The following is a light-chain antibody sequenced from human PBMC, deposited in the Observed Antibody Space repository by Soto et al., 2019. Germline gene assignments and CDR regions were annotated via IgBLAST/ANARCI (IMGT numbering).Light chain of an antibody. CDR2: ATS. CDR3: QQSYNTPRT. J-gene: IGKJ1*01. V-gene: IGKV1-39*01. CDR1: QIIIRH. Sequence: DIQVTQSPSSLSASIGDRVVITCRASQIIIRHLNWYQQKPGKAPKFLIYATSTLQSGVPSRFSGSGSGTDFTLTISSLQPEDFATYYCQQSYNTPRTFGQGTKVDIK.